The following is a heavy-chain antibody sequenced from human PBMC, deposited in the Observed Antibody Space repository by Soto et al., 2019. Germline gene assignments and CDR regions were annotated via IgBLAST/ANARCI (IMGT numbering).Heavy chain of an antibody. D-gene: IGHD1-26*01. CDR3: AKTVGATKLEDY. CDR1: GFNFNNHV. Sequence: PGGSLRLSCSGSGFNFNNHVINWVRQAPGKGLEWVASISNSDDVGFYADSVRGRFSVTRDRSSSTLYLQMDYVQVEDTAIYYCAKTVGATKLEDYWGQGTLVTAPQ. CDR2: ISNSDDVG. J-gene: IGHJ4*02. V-gene: IGHV3-23*01.